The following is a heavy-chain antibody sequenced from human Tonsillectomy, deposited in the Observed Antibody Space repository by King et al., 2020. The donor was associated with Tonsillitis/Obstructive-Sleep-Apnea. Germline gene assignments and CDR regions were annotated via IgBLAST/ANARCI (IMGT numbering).Heavy chain of an antibody. J-gene: IGHJ5*02. Sequence: VQLVESGAEVKKPGESLRISCKGSGYSFTSYWISWVRQMPGKGLEWMGRIDPSDSYTNYSPSFQGHVTISADKSISTAYLQWSSLKASDTAMYYCARQGTSCSSTSCYYDFDPWGQGTLVTVSS. V-gene: IGHV5-10-1*01. CDR2: IDPSDSYT. CDR1: GYSFTSYW. D-gene: IGHD2-2*01. CDR3: ARQGTSCSSTSCYYDFDP.